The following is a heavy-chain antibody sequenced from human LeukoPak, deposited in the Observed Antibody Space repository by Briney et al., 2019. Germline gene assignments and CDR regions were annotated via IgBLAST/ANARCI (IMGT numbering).Heavy chain of an antibody. J-gene: IGHJ6*02. CDR2: ISNGGSTI. Sequence: PGRSLRLSCAASGFTFSDYYMSWIRQAPGKGLELVSYISNGGSTIYYADSVKGRFTISRDNAKNSLYLQMNSLRAEDTAVYYCARGDYHYGSGSYYGMDVWGQGTTVTVSS. CDR3: ARGDYHYGSGSYYGMDV. V-gene: IGHV3-11*01. D-gene: IGHD3-10*01. CDR1: GFTFSDYY.